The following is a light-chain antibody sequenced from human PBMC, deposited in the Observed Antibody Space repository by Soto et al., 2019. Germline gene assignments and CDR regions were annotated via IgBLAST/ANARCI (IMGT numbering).Light chain of an antibody. Sequence: EIVLTQSPGTLSLSPGERATLSCRASQSFSSNYLAWYQQKPGQAPRLLIYRASSRAAGIPDRFNGSGSGTDFTLTISSLETEDFAVYYCPQYGSSPRLTFGGGTKVEIK. CDR1: QSFSSNY. J-gene: IGKJ4*01. V-gene: IGKV3-20*01. CDR3: PQYGSSPRLT. CDR2: RAS.